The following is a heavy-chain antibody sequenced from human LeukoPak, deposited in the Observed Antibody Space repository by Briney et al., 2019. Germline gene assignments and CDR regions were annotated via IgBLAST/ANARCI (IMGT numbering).Heavy chain of an antibody. V-gene: IGHV3-23*01. J-gene: IGHJ3*02. CDR2: ISGSGDST. D-gene: IGHD6-19*01. CDR3: AKAVAPYDGAFDI. CDR1: GFTFSSYA. Sequence: GGSLRLSCAASGFTFSSYAMSWVRQAPGKGLEWVSAISGSGDSTYYAGSVKGRFTLSRDNSKNTLYLQMNSLRAEDTAVYYCAKAVAPYDGAFDIWGQGTMVTVSS.